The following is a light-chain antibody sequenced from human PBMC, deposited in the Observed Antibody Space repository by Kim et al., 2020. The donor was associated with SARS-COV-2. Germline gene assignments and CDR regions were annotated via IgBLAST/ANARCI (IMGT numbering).Light chain of an antibody. CDR2: EDA. J-gene: IGLJ2*01. CDR3: QAWDSSTAV. Sequence: SYELTQPRSVSVSPGQTARITCSGDKLENRFVCWYQQKPGHSPVRVIYEDAKRPSGIPERFSGSNSGNTATLTISGTQAMDEADYYCQAWDSSTAVFGGGTQLTVL. V-gene: IGLV3-1*01. CDR1: KLENRF.